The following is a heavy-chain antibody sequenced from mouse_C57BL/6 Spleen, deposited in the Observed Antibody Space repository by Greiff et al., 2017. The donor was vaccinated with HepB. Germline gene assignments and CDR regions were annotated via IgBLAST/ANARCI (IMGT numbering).Heavy chain of an antibody. CDR1: GYAFSSYW. V-gene: IGHV1-80*01. Sequence: QVQLQQSGAELVKPGASVKISCKASGYAFSSYWMNWVKQRPGKGLEWIGQIYPGDGDTNYNGKFKGKATLTADKSSSTAYMQLSSLTSEGSAVYFCAREYSYYGTPGAYWGQGTLVTVAA. J-gene: IGHJ3*01. CDR2: IYPGDGDT. D-gene: IGHD1-1*01. CDR3: AREYSYYGTPGAY.